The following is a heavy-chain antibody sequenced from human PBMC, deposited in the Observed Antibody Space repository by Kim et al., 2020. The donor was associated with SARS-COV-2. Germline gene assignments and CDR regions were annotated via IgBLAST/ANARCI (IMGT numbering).Heavy chain of an antibody. J-gene: IGHJ6*02. CDR3: ARVSNWNYRYSYYYGMDV. Sequence: GGSLRLSCAASGFTFSNYWMNWVRQAPGKGLEWVANINLDGSKKYYVDSVKGRLTISRDSAKNSLYLQMNSLRAEDTAVYYCARVSNWNYRYSYYYGMDVWGQGTTVTVSS. D-gene: IGHD1-7*01. CDR1: GFTFSNYW. CDR2: INLDGSKK. V-gene: IGHV3-7*01.